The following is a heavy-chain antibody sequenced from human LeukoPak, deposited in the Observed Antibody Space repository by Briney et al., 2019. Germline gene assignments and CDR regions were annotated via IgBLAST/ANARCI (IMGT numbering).Heavy chain of an antibody. V-gene: IGHV3-66*01. Sequence: GGSLRLSCAASGFTFSSYGMHWVRQAPGKGLEWVSVIYSGGSTYYADSVKGRFTISRDNSKNTLYLQMNSLRAEDTAVYYCARIVGATYEVDYWGQGTLVTVSS. CDR3: ARIVGATYEVDY. CDR1: GFTFSSYG. D-gene: IGHD1-26*01. J-gene: IGHJ4*02. CDR2: IYSGGST.